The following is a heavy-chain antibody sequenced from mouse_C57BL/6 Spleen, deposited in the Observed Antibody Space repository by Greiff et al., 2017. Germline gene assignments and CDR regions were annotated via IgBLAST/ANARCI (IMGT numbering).Heavy chain of an antibody. V-gene: IGHV1-15*01. Sequence: VQLQQSGAELVRPGASVTLSCKASGYTFTDYEMHWVKQTPVHGLEWIGAIDPETGGTAYNQKFKGKAILTADKSSSTAYMELRSLTSEDSAVYYCTRSPYYYGSSYLYYFDYWGQGTTLTVSS. CDR3: TRSPYYYGSSYLYYFDY. CDR2: IDPETGGT. J-gene: IGHJ2*01. CDR1: GYTFTDYE. D-gene: IGHD1-1*01.